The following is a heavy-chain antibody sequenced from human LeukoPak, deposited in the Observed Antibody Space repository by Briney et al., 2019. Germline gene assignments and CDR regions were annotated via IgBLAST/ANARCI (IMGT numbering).Heavy chain of an antibody. J-gene: IGHJ3*02. CDR3: ARPTYGRGAFDI. CDR2: FYVSGST. D-gene: IGHD4-17*01. Sequence: PSQTLSLTCTVSGVSISSGGYFWSWIRQPAGKGLEWIGRFYVSGSTNYNPSLQSRVTISVDTSKNQFSLKLTSVTAADTAVYYCARPTYGRGAFDIWGQGTMVTVSS. CDR1: GVSISSGGYF. V-gene: IGHV4-61*02.